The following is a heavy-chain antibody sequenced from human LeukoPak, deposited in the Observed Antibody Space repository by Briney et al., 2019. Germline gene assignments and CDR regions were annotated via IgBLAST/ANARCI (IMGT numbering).Heavy chain of an antibody. V-gene: IGHV1-69*04. Sequence: GASVKVSCKASGGTFSSYAISWVRQAPGQWLEWMGRIIPILGIANYAQKFQGRVTITADKSTSTAYMELSSLRSEDTAVYYCARDMDTAMAHFDYWGQGTLVTVSS. CDR3: ARDMDTAMAHFDY. CDR1: GGTFSSYA. D-gene: IGHD5-18*01. CDR2: IIPILGIA. J-gene: IGHJ4*02.